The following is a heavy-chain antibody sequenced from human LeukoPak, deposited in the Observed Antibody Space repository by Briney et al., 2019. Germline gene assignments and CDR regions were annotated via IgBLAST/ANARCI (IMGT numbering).Heavy chain of an antibody. V-gene: IGHV4-59*12. CDR3: ARGGYFDWPYDY. J-gene: IGHJ4*02. CDR2: IYYSGST. Sequence: KPSETLSLTCTVSGGSISSYYWSWIRQPPGKGLEWIGYIYYSGSTNYNPSLKSRVTISVDTSKNQFSLKLSSVTAADTAVYYCARGGYFDWPYDYWGQGTLVTVSS. D-gene: IGHD3-9*01. CDR1: GGSISSYY.